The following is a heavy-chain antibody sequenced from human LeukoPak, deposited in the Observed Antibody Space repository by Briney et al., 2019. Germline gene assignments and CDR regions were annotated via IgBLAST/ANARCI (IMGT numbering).Heavy chain of an antibody. V-gene: IGHV1-69*13. CDR1: GGTFSSYA. CDR3: ARSPENWNPGHSGWFDP. CDR2: IIPIFGTA. J-gene: IGHJ5*02. D-gene: IGHD1-1*01. Sequence: SVKVSCKASGGTFSSYAISWVRQAPGQGLEWMGGIIPIFGTANYAQKFQGRVTITADESTSTAYIELSSLRSEDTAVYYCARSPENWNPGHSGWFDPWGQGTLVTVSS.